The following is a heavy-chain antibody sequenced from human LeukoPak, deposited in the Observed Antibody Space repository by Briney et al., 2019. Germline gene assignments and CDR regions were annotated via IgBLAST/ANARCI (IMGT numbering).Heavy chain of an antibody. CDR3: ARAFSTTAFDY. CDR2: ISDDGNNK. V-gene: IGHV3-30*03. CDR1: GFTFSNYN. D-gene: IGHD4-17*01. J-gene: IGHJ4*02. Sequence: GGSLRLSCAASGFTFSNYNMNWVRQAPGKGLEWVAVISDDGNNKYYAESVKGQFTISRDNSKNTLYLQMNSLRAEDMAVYYCARAFSTTAFDYWGQGTLVTVSS.